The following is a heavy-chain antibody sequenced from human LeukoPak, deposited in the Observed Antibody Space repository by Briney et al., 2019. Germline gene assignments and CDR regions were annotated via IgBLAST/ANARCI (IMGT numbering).Heavy chain of an antibody. CDR3: ARHNIAAPGTYDY. V-gene: IGHV4-59*08. J-gene: IGHJ4*02. D-gene: IGHD6-13*01. CDR2: IHYSGST. Sequence: SETLSLTCTVSGGSISSYYWSWIRQPPGKGLEWIGYIHYSGSTNYNPSLKSRVTISVDTSKNQFSLRLSSVTAADTAVYYCARHNIAAPGTYDYWGQGTLVTVSS. CDR1: GGSISSYY.